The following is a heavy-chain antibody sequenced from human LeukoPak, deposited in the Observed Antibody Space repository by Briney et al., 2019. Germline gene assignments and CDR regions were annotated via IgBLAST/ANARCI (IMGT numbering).Heavy chain of an antibody. CDR2: IYRTGST. J-gene: IGHJ3*01. Sequence: SETLSLTCTVSGGSISSGAYWGWVRQPPGQGLEWIATIYRTGSTYYNPSLESRVTISIDTSKNQFSLKLNSVTAADTAVYYCANSWYYYDSSGLPEADAFDRWGQGTLVTVSS. CDR1: GGSISSGAY. CDR3: ANSWYYYDSSGLPEADAFDR. D-gene: IGHD3-22*01. V-gene: IGHV4-38-2*02.